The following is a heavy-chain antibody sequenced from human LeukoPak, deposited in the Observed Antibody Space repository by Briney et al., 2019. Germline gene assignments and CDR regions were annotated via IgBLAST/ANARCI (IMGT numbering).Heavy chain of an antibody. CDR3: ARGEHYDFWPPRIDYYYYYGMDV. J-gene: IGHJ6*02. CDR2: ISGSGGST. D-gene: IGHD3-3*01. CDR1: GFTFSSYA. Sequence: GGSLRLSCAASGFTFSSYAMSWVRQAPGKGLEWVSAISGSGGSTYYADSVKGRFTISRDNSKNTLYLQMNSLRAEDTAVYYCARGEHYDFWPPRIDYYYYYGMDVWGQGTTVTVSS. V-gene: IGHV3-23*01.